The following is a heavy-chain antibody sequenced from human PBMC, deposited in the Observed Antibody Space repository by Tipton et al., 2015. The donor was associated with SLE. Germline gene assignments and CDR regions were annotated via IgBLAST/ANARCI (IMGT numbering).Heavy chain of an antibody. CDR2: THYTGVT. Sequence: SLRLSCVASGFTFSSYWMSWVRQAPGKGLEWIGNTHYTGVTYYNPSLKSRVTISVDTSKNQFSLKLKSVTAADTAVYYCARGASAAGTYLWGQGTLVTVSS. V-gene: IGHV4-4*02. CDR1: GFTFSSYW. D-gene: IGHD6-13*01. J-gene: IGHJ5*02. CDR3: ARGASAAGTYL.